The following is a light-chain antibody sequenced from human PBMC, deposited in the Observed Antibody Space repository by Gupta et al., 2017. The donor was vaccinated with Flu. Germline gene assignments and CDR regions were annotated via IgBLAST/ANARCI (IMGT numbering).Light chain of an antibody. Sequence: QTEVTPEPSFSVSPGGTVTITCGLSSGSVSTSYYPSWYQQTPGQAPRTLIYNTNTLSSGVPDRFSGSIRGNKAALTITGAQADDESDYYCVLYMGSGSWVFGGGTKLTVL. V-gene: IGLV8-61*01. CDR2: NTN. CDR1: SGSVSTSYY. J-gene: IGLJ3*02. CDR3: VLYMGSGSWV.